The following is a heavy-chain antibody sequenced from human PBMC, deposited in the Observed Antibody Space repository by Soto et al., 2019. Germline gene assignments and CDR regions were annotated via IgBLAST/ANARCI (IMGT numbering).Heavy chain of an antibody. CDR2: ISSSSSDI. CDR3: ARGHYEDTGAYYDHYGLDI. V-gene: IGHV3-11*01. Sequence: QVQLVESGGGLGRPGGSLRLSCAASGFTFTDYYMTWIRQAPGKGLEWVSYISSSSSDIYYADSVKGRLPISRDNAKNSLYLQITGLRPEDTAVYYCARGHYEDTGAYYDHYGLDIWGQGTAVTVSS. J-gene: IGHJ6*02. D-gene: IGHD2-8*02. CDR1: GFTFTDYY.